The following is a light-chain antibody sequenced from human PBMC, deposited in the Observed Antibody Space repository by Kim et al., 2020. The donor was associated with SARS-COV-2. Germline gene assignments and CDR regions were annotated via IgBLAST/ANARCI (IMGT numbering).Light chain of an antibody. CDR3: SSYTTSSTRI. CDR1: SSDVGGYIY. V-gene: IGLV2-14*03. J-gene: IGLJ2*01. Sequence: QSALTQPASVSGSPGQSITISCTGTSSDVGGYIYVSWYQQHPGKAPKLMIYDVSNRLSGVSNRFSGSKSGNTASLTISGLQTEDEADYYCSSYTTSSTRIFGGGTQLTVL. CDR2: DVS.